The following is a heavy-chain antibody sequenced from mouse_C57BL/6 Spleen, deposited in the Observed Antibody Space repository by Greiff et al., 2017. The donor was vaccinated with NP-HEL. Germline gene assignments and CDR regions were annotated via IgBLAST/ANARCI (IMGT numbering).Heavy chain of an antibody. CDR3: AREGGKAMDY. V-gene: IGHV2-6*03. CDR1: GFSLTSYG. Sequence: VQLQQSGPGLVAPSQSLSITCTVSGFSLTSYGVHWVRQPPGKGLEWLVVIWSDGSTTYNSALKSRLSISKNNSKRQVFLRMSSLQTDDTAMYYCAREGGKAMDYWGQGTSVTVSS. CDR2: IWSDGST. J-gene: IGHJ4*01.